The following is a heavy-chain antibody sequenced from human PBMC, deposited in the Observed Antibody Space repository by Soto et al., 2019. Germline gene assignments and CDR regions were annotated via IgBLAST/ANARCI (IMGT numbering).Heavy chain of an antibody. CDR1: GGTFSSYS. CDR2: IIPIFGTA. J-gene: IGHJ6*02. D-gene: IGHD3-3*01. V-gene: IGHV1-69*13. CDR3: AQAARFTIFGVLRSPLYYYYGMDV. Sequence: ASVKVSCKASGGTFSSYSISWVRQAPVQGLEWMGGIIPIFGTANYAQKFQGRVTITADESTSTAYMELSSLRSEDTARYYFAQAARFTIFGVLRSPLYYYYGMDVWGQGTTVTISS.